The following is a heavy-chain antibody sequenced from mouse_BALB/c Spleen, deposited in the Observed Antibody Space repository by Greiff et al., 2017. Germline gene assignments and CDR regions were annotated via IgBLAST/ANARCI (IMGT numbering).Heavy chain of an antibody. CDR1: GFTFSSFG. V-gene: IGHV5-17*02. CDR3: ARGSYYYGSSYGYFDV. Sequence: EVPVVESGGGLVQPGGSRKLSCAASGFTFSSFGMHWVRQAPEKGLEWVAYISSGSSTIYYADTVKGRFTISRDNPKNTLFLQMTSLRSEDTAMYYCARGSYYYGSSYGYFDVWGAGTTVTVSS. J-gene: IGHJ1*01. D-gene: IGHD1-1*01. CDR2: ISSGSSTI.